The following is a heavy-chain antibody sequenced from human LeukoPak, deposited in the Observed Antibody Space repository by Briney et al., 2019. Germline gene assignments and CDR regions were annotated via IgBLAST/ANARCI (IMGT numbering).Heavy chain of an antibody. CDR2: ISWDGDIT. CDR1: GFNFYEYA. V-gene: IGHV3-43D*04. CDR3: TKGRYRTTWYELDD. J-gene: IGHJ4*02. Sequence: GGSLRLSCAASGFNFYEYAMHWIRQAPGKGPEWVSRISWDGDITNYADSVKGRFTVSRDNKEKSLFLQMNSLRGDDTALYYCTKGRYRTTWYELDDWGQGSRVIVSS. D-gene: IGHD6-13*01.